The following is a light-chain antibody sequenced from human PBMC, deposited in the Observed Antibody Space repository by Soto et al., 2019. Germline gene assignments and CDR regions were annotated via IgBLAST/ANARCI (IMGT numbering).Light chain of an antibody. Sequence: QSALTQPASVSGSPGQSITISCTGTSSDVGAYNFVSWHQQHPGKAPKLMIYNVYDRPSGISYRFSGSKSCNTASLTISGLQGEDEADYYCSAYTVSRTYVFGTGTKLTVL. CDR2: NVY. J-gene: IGLJ1*01. CDR1: SSDVGAYNF. CDR3: SAYTVSRTYV. V-gene: IGLV2-14*03.